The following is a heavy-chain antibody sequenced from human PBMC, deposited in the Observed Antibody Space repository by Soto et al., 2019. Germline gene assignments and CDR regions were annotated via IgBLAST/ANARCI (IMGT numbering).Heavy chain of an antibody. CDR1: GFTFSNYA. Sequence: EVQLLESGGGLVQPGGSLRLSCAASGFTFSNYAMSWVRQAPGKGLEWVSGISGSGGSDSGGSTYSADSVKGRFTISRGNSRDTLYLQMNSLSTEDTAVYYCAKAEHEDSPRPDHWGKGTLVTVSS. D-gene: IGHD2-21*01. CDR3: AKAEHEDSPRPDH. CDR2: ISGSGGSDSGGST. J-gene: IGHJ4*02. V-gene: IGHV3-23*01.